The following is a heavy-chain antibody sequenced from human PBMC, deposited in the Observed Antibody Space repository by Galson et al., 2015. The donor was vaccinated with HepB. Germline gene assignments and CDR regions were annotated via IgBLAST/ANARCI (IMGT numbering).Heavy chain of an antibody. Sequence: SLRLSCAASGFTFSSYAMHWVRQAPGKGLEWVAVISYDGSNKYYAASVKGRFTISRDNSKNTLDLQMNRLRAEDTAVYYCARDYASSWYFNHYYGMDVWGQGTTVTVSS. J-gene: IGHJ6*02. CDR1: GFTFSSYA. V-gene: IGHV3-30*04. D-gene: IGHD6-13*01. CDR2: ISYDGSNK. CDR3: ARDYASSWYFNHYYGMDV.